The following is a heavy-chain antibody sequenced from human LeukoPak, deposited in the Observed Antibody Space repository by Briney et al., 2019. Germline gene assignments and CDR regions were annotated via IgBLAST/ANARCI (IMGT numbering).Heavy chain of an antibody. J-gene: IGHJ4*02. D-gene: IGHD5-24*01. V-gene: IGHV4-59*08. CDR2: IYNSGIT. CDR1: GGSISGDY. Sequence: SETPSLTCTVSGGSISGDYWSWVRQPPGKGLERIGCIYNSGITNYNPSLKSRVTVSVDTSKNQFSLKLTSVTAADTAVYYCARLRDGDSFDYWGQGTLVTVSP. CDR3: ARLRDGDSFDY.